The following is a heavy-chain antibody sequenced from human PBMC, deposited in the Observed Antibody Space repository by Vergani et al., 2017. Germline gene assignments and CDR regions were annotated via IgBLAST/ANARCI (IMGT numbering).Heavy chain of an antibody. CDR2: ISGSGGST. CDR1: GFTFSSYA. V-gene: IGHV3-23*01. CDR3: AKDSKLLWFGELFDY. J-gene: IGHJ4*02. Sequence: EVQLLESGGGVVQPGGSLRLSCAASGFTFSSYAMSWVRQAPGKGLEWVSAISGSGGSTYYGDSVTGRFTISRDNSKNTLYLQMNSLRAEDTAVYYCAKDSKLLWFGELFDYWGQGTLVTVSS. D-gene: IGHD3-10*01.